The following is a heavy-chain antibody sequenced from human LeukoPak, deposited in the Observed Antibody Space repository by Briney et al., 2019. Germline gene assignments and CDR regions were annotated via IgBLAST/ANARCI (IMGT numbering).Heavy chain of an antibody. CDR2: IFYTGTT. Sequence: SETLSLTCAVSGDSFSNYYWTWIRQPPGKSLEWIGYIFYTGTTNVSPSLKSRVTLSVDTSKSRFSLKLNSVTAADTAVYYCARGFLGVETSIFFDLWGRGTLVTVSS. V-gene: IGHV4-59*01. CDR3: ARGFLGVETSIFFDL. J-gene: IGHJ2*01. CDR1: GDSFSNYY. D-gene: IGHD2-21*02.